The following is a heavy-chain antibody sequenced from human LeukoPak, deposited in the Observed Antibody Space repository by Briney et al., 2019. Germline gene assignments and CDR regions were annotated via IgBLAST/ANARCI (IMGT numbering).Heavy chain of an antibody. CDR2: VNAGNGNT. V-gene: IGHV1-18*01. J-gene: IGHJ4*02. CDR3: ARDGVYYDSSGNFDY. CDR1: GYTFRQYS. D-gene: IGHD3-22*01. Sequence: ASVKLSCKASGYTFRQYSISWVRQAPGKGFEWMGWVNAGNGNTKYSLEFQGRVTITRVTSASTAYMELRSLRSDDTAVYYCARDGVYYDSSGNFDYWGQGTLVTVSS.